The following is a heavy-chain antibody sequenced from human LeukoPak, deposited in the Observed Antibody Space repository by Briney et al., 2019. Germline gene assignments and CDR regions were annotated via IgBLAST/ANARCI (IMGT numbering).Heavy chain of an antibody. CDR3: ARGLYYYDSSGYPSYAFDI. CDR2: IYYSGST. D-gene: IGHD3-22*01. J-gene: IGHJ3*02. CDR1: GGSISIYY. Sequence: SETLSLTCTVSGGSISIYYWNWIRQSPGKGLEWLGYIYYSGSTYYNPSLKSRVTISVDTSKNQFSLKLSSVTAADTAVYYCARGLYYYDSSGYPSYAFDIWGQGTMVTVSS. V-gene: IGHV4-59*12.